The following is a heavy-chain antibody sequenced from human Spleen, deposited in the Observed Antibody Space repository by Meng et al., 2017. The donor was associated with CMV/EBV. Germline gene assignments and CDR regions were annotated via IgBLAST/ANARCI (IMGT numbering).Heavy chain of an antibody. CDR2: IWYDGSNK. CDR3: ASELR. CDR1: GFIFSSYG. Sequence: RSLRLSCAASGFIFSSYGMHWVRQTPGKGLEWVAVIWYDGSNKYYADSVKGRFTISRDNSKNMLYLQMNSLRVEDTALYYCASELRWGQGTLVTVSS. V-gene: IGHV3-33*01. J-gene: IGHJ4*02.